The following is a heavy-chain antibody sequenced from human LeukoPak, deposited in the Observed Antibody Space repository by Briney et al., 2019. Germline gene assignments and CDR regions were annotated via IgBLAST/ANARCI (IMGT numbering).Heavy chain of an antibody. CDR1: GFTFTKYW. CDR3: ASVTPDY. V-gene: IGHV3-7*01. CDR2: IKQDGSEE. Sequence: GGSLRLSCAASGFTFTKYWMSWVRQAPGKGLEWVANIKQDGSEEYYMDSVKGRFTISRDNAKNSVCLQMNSLRVEDTALYYCASVTPDYWGQGTLVTVSS. J-gene: IGHJ4*02.